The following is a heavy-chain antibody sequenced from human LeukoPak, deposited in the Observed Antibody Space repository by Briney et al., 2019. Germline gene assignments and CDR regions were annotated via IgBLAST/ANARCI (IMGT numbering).Heavy chain of an antibody. V-gene: IGHV3-23*01. D-gene: IGHD7-27*01. J-gene: IGHJ4*02. CDR1: GFTFTSYA. CDR2: LSHSATAT. Sequence: GGSLRLSCAASGFTFTSYAMSRVRQAPGKGLEWVSALSHSATATYYADSVKGRFTISRDNSKNTLYLQMYSLRAEDTAVYYCAKDTLFWGPTGQFDYWGQGTLVTVSS. CDR3: AKDTLFWGPTGQFDY.